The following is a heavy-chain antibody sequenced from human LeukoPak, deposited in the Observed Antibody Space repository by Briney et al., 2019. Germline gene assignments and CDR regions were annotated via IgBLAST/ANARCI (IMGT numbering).Heavy chain of an antibody. CDR1: GYTFTSYD. D-gene: IGHD2-15*01. Sequence: ASVKVSCKASGYTFTSYDINWVRQATGQGLEWMGWMNPNSGNTGYAQKFQGRVTITRNTSISTAYMELISLRSEDTAVYYCARGRLSCSGGSCSSFDYWGQGTLVTVSS. CDR2: MNPNSGNT. CDR3: ARGRLSCSGGSCSSFDY. V-gene: IGHV1-8*03. J-gene: IGHJ4*02.